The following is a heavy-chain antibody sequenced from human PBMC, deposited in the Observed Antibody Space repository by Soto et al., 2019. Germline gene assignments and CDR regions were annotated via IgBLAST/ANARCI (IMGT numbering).Heavy chain of an antibody. D-gene: IGHD3-9*01. J-gene: IGHJ4*02. CDR2: LQYNGIT. CDR3: AHGVDWSPYDS. V-gene: IGHV4-39*02. Sequence: QQQLQESGPGLVKPSETLSLTCTVSGDPISSSGHFWVWIRQPPGKGLEWIGNLQYNGITRYNPSPESRVTISADTSKKPFSLKLNSVTAADTALYYCAHGVDWSPYDSWGQGTLVTVSS. CDR1: GDPISSSGHF.